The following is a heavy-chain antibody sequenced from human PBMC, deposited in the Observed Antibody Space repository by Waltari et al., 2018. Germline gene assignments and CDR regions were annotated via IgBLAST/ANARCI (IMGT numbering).Heavy chain of an antibody. Sequence: EVQLVESGGGLVQPGGSLRLSCAATGFTFSSYWMSWVRQAPGKGLEWVANIKQDGSEKYYVDSVKGRFTISRDNAKNSLYLQMNSLRAEDTAVYYCARGHRYCSGGSCFGGGDFDYWGQGTLVTVSS. V-gene: IGHV3-7*01. J-gene: IGHJ4*02. CDR2: IKQDGSEK. D-gene: IGHD2-15*01. CDR3: ARGHRYCSGGSCFGGGDFDY. CDR1: GFTFSSYW.